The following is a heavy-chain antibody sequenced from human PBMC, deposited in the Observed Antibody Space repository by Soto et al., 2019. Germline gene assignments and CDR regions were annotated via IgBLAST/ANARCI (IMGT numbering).Heavy chain of an antibody. CDR3: VKEFGVAGSSYESFFAY. CDR2: VSYDGGTK. D-gene: IGHD5-18*01. CDR1: GFTLSSHG. J-gene: IGHJ4*02. V-gene: IGHV3-30*18. Sequence: QVQLVESGGGVVQPGGSLRLSCAASGFTLSSHGMQWVRQAPGKGLEWVAVVSYDGGTKYYADSVKGRFTISRDNCKNTLYRQMNSLRAEDTAVYYCVKEFGVAGSSYESFFAYWGQGTLVTVSS.